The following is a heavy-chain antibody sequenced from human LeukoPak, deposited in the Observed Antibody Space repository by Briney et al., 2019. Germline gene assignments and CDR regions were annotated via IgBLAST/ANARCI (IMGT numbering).Heavy chain of an antibody. V-gene: IGHV4-59*01. CDR3: AREWSSFDY. CDR1: GGSISTYY. J-gene: IGHJ4*02. CDR2: VHYSGST. Sequence: SETLSLTCTVSGGSISTYYWSWIRPPPGKGLEWIGYVHYSGSTSYYPSLKSRVTISVDTSKNQLSLKLRSVTAADTAVYYCAREWSSFDYWGQGTLVTVSS. D-gene: IGHD2-15*01.